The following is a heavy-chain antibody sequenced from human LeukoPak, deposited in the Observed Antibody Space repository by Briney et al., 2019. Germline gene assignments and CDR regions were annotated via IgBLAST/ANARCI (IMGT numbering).Heavy chain of an antibody. D-gene: IGHD6-13*01. CDR2: IYTSGST. CDR3: ARADIAAAAYVNWFDP. Sequence: SETLSLTCTVSGGSISSYYWSWIRQPAGKGLEWIGRIYTSGSTNYNPSLKSRVTMSVDTSKNQFSLKLSSVTAADTAVYYCARADIAAAAYVNWFDPWGQGTLVTVSS. CDR1: GGSISSYY. V-gene: IGHV4-4*07. J-gene: IGHJ5*02.